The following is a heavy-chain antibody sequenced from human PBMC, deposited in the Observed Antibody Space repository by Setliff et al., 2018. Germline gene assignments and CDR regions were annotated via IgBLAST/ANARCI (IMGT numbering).Heavy chain of an antibody. CDR1: GFTFSRYW. J-gene: IGHJ4*02. V-gene: IGHV3-21*01. Sequence: LRLSCVVSGFTFSRYWMNWVRQAPGKGLEWVSSISGSSSYIYYADSVKGRFTISRDNAKNSLYLQMNSLRAEDTAVYYCARAPAHDYADYMFMTTMGYYFDYWGQGTLVTVSS. CDR2: ISGSSSYI. CDR3: ARAPAHDYADYMFMTTMGYYFDY. D-gene: IGHD4-17*01.